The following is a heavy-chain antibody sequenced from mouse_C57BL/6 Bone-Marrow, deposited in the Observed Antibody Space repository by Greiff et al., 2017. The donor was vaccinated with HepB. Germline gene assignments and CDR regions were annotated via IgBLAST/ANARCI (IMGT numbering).Heavy chain of an antibody. J-gene: IGHJ1*03. V-gene: IGHV1-55*01. D-gene: IGHD1-1*01. CDR1: GYPFTSYW. CDR3: ALSSYWYDDV. Sequence: QVQLQQPGAELVKPGASVKISCKASGYPFTSYWITWVKQRPGQGLEWIGDIYPGSGRTNYNEKFKSKATLTVDTSASTAYMQLSSLTSEDSAGDYCALSSYWYDDVGGTGTTVTVAA. CDR2: IYPGSGRT.